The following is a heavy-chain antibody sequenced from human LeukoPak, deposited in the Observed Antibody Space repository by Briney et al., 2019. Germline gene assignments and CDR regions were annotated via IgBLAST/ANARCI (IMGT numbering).Heavy chain of an antibody. V-gene: IGHV4-39*07. D-gene: IGHD5-12*01. CDR2: IYYSGST. CDR3: ARKDPGYSGYSDFDY. J-gene: IGHJ4*02. Sequence: SETLSLTCTVSGGSISSSSYYWGWIRQPPGKGLEWIGSIYYSGSTYYNPSLKSRVTISLDTSKNQFSLKLSSVTAADTAIYYCARKDPGYSGYSDFDYWGQGTLVIVSS. CDR1: GGSISSSSYY.